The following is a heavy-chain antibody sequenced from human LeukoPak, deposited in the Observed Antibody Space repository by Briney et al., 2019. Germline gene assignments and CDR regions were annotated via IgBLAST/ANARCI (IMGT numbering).Heavy chain of an antibody. D-gene: IGHD2-2*01. J-gene: IGHJ4*02. CDR3: AKVALLGYCSSSTCPLDY. CDR2: ISGSGDST. V-gene: IGHV3-23*01. CDR1: GFTFSSYA. Sequence: PGGSLRLSCAASGFTFSSYAVNWVRQAPGKGLEWVSAISGSGDSTYYADSVKGRFTISRDNSKNTLYLQMNSLRAEDTAVYSCAKVALLGYCSSSTCPLDYWGQGTLVPVSS.